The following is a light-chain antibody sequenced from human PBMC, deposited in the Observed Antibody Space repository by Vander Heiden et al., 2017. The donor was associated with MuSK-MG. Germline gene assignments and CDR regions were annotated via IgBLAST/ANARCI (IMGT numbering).Light chain of an antibody. V-gene: IGLV1-44*01. J-gene: IGLJ3*02. CDR3: AAWDDSLNGWV. CDR2: SNN. Sequence: QSVLTQPPSASGTPGQRVTISCSGSSSNIGSNTVNWYQQLPGTAPKLLIYSNNQRPSGVPDRFSGSKSGTSASLAISGLQSEDEADYYGAAWDDSLNGWVFGGGTKLTVL. CDR1: SSNIGSNT.